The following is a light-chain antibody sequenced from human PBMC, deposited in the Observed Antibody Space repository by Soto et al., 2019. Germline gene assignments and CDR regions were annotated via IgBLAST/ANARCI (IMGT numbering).Light chain of an antibody. V-gene: IGLV1-44*01. CDR3: AAWDDSLNGYV. Sequence: QPVLTQPPSASGTPGERVTISCSGGSSNIGSNTVNWYQQLPGTAPKLLIYSNNQRPSGVPDRFSGSKPGTSASLAISGLQSEDEADYYCAAWDDSLNGYVFGDGTKVTV. CDR1: SSNIGSNT. CDR2: SNN. J-gene: IGLJ2*01.